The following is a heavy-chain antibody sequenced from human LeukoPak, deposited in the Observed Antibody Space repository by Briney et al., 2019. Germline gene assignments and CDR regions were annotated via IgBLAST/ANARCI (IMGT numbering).Heavy chain of an antibody. Sequence: GGSLRLSCAASGFTFDTYAMSWVRQAPGKGLEWVAIISGSGGRTYYADSVKGRFTISRDNSKNTLYLQMSSLRAEDTAVYYCAKSDIGATTGEWADYWGQGTLVTVSS. J-gene: IGHJ4*02. V-gene: IGHV3-23*01. D-gene: IGHD5-12*01. CDR1: GFTFDTYA. CDR3: AKSDIGATTGEWADY. CDR2: ISGSGGRT.